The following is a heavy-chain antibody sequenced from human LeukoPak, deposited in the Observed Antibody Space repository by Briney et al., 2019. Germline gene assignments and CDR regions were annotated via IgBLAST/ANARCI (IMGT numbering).Heavy chain of an antibody. CDR2: ISGDGGKT. CDR1: GFTFNDYA. CDR3: AKVPHGDYAVDY. J-gene: IGHJ4*02. Sequence: PGGSLRLSCAPSGFTFNDYAMHWVRQVPGKGLEWVSLISGDGGKTFYADSVKGRFTNSRDNSKNTLYLQMNSLRAEDTAVYYCAKVPHGDYAVDYWGQGTLVTVSS. D-gene: IGHD4-17*01. V-gene: IGHV3-43*02.